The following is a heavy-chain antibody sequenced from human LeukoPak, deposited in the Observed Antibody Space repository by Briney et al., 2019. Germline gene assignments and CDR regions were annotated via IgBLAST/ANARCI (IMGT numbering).Heavy chain of an antibody. D-gene: IGHD3-9*01. V-gene: IGHV1-18*01. CDR1: GYTFTSYG. CDR3: ATYNHYDILTGYSQHNYFDY. Sequence: GASVKVSCKASGYTFTSYGISWVRQAPGQGLEWMGWISAYNGNTNYAQKLQGRVTMTTDTSTSIAYMELRSLRSDDTAVYYCATYNHYDILTGYSQHNYFDYWGQGTLVTVSS. J-gene: IGHJ4*02. CDR2: ISAYNGNT.